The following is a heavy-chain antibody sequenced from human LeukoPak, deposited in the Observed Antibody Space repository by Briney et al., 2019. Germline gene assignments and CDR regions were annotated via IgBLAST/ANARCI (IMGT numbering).Heavy chain of an antibody. Sequence: QSGGSPRLSCAASGFTFSSYAMSWVRQAPGKGLEWVSAISGSGGSTYYADSVKGRFTISRDNSKNTLYLQMNSLRAEDTAVYYCAKDPTTVTAGWFDPWGQGTLVTVSS. D-gene: IGHD4-17*01. CDR2: ISGSGGST. J-gene: IGHJ5*02. CDR3: AKDPTTVTAGWFDP. V-gene: IGHV3-23*01. CDR1: GFTFSSYA.